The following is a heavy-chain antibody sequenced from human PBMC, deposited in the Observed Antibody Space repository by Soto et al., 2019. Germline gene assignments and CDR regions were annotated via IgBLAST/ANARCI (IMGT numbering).Heavy chain of an antibody. J-gene: IGHJ6*02. CDR3: ARVRVVVAATYNYYYYGMDV. Sequence: PSETLSLTCTVSGGSITGGSISSTTYYWGWMRQPPGKGLEWIASFFIGGNTYYNPSLKSRVTTSVDTSKNQFSLKLSSVTAAETAVYYCARVRVVVAATYNYYYYGMDVWGQGTTVTVSS. D-gene: IGHD2-15*01. CDR1: GGSITGGSISSTTYY. CDR2: FFIGGNT. V-gene: IGHV4-39*01.